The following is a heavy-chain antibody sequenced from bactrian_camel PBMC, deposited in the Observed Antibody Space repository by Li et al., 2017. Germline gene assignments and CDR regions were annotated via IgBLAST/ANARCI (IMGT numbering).Heavy chain of an antibody. J-gene: IGHJ4*01. V-gene: IGHV3S42*01. CDR1: GVTYNIYC. CDR3: AVKEGVSKPWTVLKSVQYNH. Sequence: VQLVESGGGSAQAGGSLRLSCVASGVTYNIYCMGWFRQPPGKEREGVAAIESSRSISYARSVQGRFTISLDNAENTLYLQMDNLLPADTAMYYCAVKEGVSKPWTVLKSVQYNHWGQGTQVTVS. CDR2: IESSRSI.